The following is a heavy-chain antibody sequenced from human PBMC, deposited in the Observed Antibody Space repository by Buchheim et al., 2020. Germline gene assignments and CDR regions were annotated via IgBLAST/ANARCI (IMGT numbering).Heavy chain of an antibody. V-gene: IGHV3-30*04. CDR2: ISYDGSNK. CDR3: AKDRGYSYGLKLYYYYGMDV. CDR1: GFTFSSYA. J-gene: IGHJ6*02. D-gene: IGHD5-18*01. Sequence: QVQLVESGGGVVQPGRSLRLSCAASGFTFSSYAMHWVRQAPGKGLEWVAVISYDGSNKYYADSVKGRFTISRDNSKNTLYLQMNSLRAEDTAVYYCAKDRGYSYGLKLYYYYGMDVWGQGTT.